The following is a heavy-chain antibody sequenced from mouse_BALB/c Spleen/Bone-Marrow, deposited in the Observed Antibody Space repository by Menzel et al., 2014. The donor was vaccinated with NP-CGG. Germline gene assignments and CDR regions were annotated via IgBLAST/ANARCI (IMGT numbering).Heavy chain of an antibody. CDR1: GYTFTSSW. V-gene: IGHV1S130*01. Sequence: VQLQQSGSVLVRPGASVKLSCKASGYTFTSSWMHWAKQRPGQGLEWIGEIHPNSGNTNYNEKFKGRATLTVDTSSSTAYVDLCSLTSEDSAVYYCARGGFDYWGQGTTLTVSS. CDR3: ARGGFDY. J-gene: IGHJ2*01. CDR2: IHPNSGNT.